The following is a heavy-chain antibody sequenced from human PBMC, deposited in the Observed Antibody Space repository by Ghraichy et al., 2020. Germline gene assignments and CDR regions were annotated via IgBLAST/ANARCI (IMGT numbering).Heavy chain of an antibody. D-gene: IGHD3-16*01. J-gene: IGHJ6*02. CDR2: IDHSGDT. CDR1: NGSFNGYY. V-gene: IGHV4-34*01. CDR3: ARVKWRGDPFPYYGLDI. Sequence: TLSLTCAVYNGSFNGYYWSWIRQPPGKGLEWIGEIDHSGDTYYNPSLRSRVTLSADTSKSQFSLKVTSLTAADTAVYYCARVKWRGDPFPYYGLDIWGQGTAVTVSS.